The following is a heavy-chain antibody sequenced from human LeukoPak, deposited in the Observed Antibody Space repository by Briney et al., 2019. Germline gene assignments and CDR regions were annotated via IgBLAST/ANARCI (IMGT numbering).Heavy chain of an antibody. J-gene: IGHJ4*02. CDR2: MNPSSGNT. CDR3: ASSALRAGGKLDY. CDR1: GYTFTSYD. Sequence: ASVKVSCKASGYTFTSYDIHWVRQATGQGLEWVGWMNPSSGNTGYAHKFQGRVTMTRHTSIDTAYMELSRLRSDDTAVYYCASSALRAGGKLDYWGQGTLVTVSS. V-gene: IGHV1-8*01. D-gene: IGHD3-16*01.